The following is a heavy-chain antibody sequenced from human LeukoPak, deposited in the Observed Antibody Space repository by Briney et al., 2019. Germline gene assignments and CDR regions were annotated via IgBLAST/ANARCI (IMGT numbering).Heavy chain of an antibody. CDR3: ARALVGATFHALDI. V-gene: IGHV3-23*01. J-gene: IGHJ3*02. CDR1: GFTFTSYA. D-gene: IGHD1-26*01. CDR2: FSASGEGT. Sequence: GAPILSCAASGFTFTSYAMNWVRQAPGKGVEWVSVFSASGEGTNYEDSVRGRCTISRDTSKNTLHLQVNSLRAEDTALYFCARALVGATFHALDIWGQGTLVTVSS.